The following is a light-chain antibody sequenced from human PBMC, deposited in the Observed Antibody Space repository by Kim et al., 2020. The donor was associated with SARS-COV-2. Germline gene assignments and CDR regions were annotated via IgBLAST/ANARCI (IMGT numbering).Light chain of an antibody. CDR3: QQSYNNPLR. CDR1: QTISNY. CDR2: AAA. J-gene: IGKJ1*01. Sequence: DIQMTQSPSSLSASVGDRVTITCRASQTISNYLNWYQLKPGKAPKLLMYAAASLHSGVPSRFSGSGSGTDFTLTISSLQPEDFATYFCQQSYNNPLRFGQGTKVDIK. V-gene: IGKV1-39*01.